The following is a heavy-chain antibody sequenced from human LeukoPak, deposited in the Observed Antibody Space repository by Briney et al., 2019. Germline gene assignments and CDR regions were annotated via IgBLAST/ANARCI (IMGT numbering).Heavy chain of an antibody. CDR1: GGTFISYA. J-gene: IGHJ4*02. CDR3: ARSKHYGGNSFDY. Sequence: SVKVSCKASGGTFISYAISWVRQAPGQGLEWMGRIIPILGIANYSQKFQGRVTITADKSTSTAYMELSSLRSEDTAVYYCARSKHYGGNSFDYWGQGTLVTVSS. D-gene: IGHD4-23*01. V-gene: IGHV1-69*04. CDR2: IIPILGIA.